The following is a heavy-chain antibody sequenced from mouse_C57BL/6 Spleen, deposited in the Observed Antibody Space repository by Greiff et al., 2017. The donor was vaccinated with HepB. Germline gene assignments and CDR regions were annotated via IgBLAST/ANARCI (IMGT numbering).Heavy chain of an antibody. CDR2: IYPGNSDT. D-gene: IGHD1-1*01. J-gene: IGHJ4*01. Sequence: EVQRVESGTVLARPGASVKMSCKTSGYTFTSYWMHWVNQRPGQGLEWIGAIYPGNSDTSYNQKFKGKAKLTAVTSASTAYMELSSLTNEDSAVYYCTRYYYGSSRYAMDYWGQGTSVTVSS. CDR3: TRYYYGSSRYAMDY. CDR1: GYTFTSYW. V-gene: IGHV1-5*01.